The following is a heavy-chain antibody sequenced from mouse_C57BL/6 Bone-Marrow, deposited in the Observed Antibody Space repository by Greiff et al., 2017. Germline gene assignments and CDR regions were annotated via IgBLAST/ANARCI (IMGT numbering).Heavy chain of an antibody. J-gene: IGHJ2*01. CDR3: ARAEKIPLGVTTGFDY. D-gene: IGHD2-2*01. V-gene: IGHV1-7*01. CDR1: GYTFTSYW. Sequence: QVQLQQSGAELAKPGASVKLSCKASGYTFTSYWMHWVKQRPGQGLEWIGYINPSSGYTKYNQKFKDKATLTADKSSSTAYMQLSSLTYEDSAVYYCARAEKIPLGVTTGFDYWGQGTTLTVSS. CDR2: INPSSGYT.